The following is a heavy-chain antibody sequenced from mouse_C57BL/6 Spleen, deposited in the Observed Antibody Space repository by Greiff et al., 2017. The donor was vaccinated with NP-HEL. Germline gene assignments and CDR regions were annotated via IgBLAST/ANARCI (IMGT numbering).Heavy chain of an antibody. CDR2: ISSGGDYI. J-gene: IGHJ1*03. D-gene: IGHD2-4*01. Sequence: DVMLVESGEGLVKPGGSLKLSCAASGFTFSSYAMSWVRQTPEKRLEWVAYISSGGDYIYYADTVKGRFTISRDNARNTLYLQMSSLKSEDTAMYYCTRDQGDYDGGYWYFDVWGTGTTVTVSS. CDR1: GFTFSSYA. V-gene: IGHV5-9-1*02. CDR3: TRDQGDYDGGYWYFDV.